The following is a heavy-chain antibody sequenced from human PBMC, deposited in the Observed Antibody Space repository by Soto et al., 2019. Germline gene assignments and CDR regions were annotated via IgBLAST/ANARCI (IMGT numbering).Heavy chain of an antibody. CDR3: ARDRSVTGTTGAFDI. CDR1: GFTFSSYA. CDR2: ISYDGSNK. V-gene: IGHV3-30*04. J-gene: IGHJ3*02. D-gene: IGHD1-7*01. Sequence: GGSLRLSCAASGFTFSSYAMHWVRQAPGKGLEGVAVISYDGSNKYYADSVKGRFTISRDNSKNTLYLQMNSLRAEDTAVYYCARDRSVTGTTGAFDIWGQGTMVTVSS.